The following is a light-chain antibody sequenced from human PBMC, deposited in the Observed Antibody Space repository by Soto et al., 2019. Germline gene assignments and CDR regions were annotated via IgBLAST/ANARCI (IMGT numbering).Light chain of an antibody. V-gene: IGKV3-20*01. CDR1: QSVSSSY. CDR2: GGS. Sequence: EIVLTQSPGTLSLSPGERATLSCRASQSVSSSYLAWYQQKPGQSPRLVIYGGSTRAIGIPARFSGSRSGTDFTLTISRLEPEDFAIYYCQQYGSSQYTFGQGTKVDIK. J-gene: IGKJ2*01. CDR3: QQYGSSQYT.